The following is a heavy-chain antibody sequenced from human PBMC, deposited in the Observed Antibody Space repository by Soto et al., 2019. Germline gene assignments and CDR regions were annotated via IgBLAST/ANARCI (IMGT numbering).Heavy chain of an antibody. CDR3: ARSPSSSWFGGGAFDI. CDR2: IFHSGST. D-gene: IGHD6-13*01. CDR1: GGSISISHW. V-gene: IGHV4-4*02. Sequence: SETLSRTGAVSGGSISISHWWTWVRQPPGKGLDWIGEIFHSGSTDYNPSLGSRVTISLDKSRNHFSLTLRSVTAADTAVYYCARSPSSSWFGGGAFDIWGQGTMVTVSS. J-gene: IGHJ3*02.